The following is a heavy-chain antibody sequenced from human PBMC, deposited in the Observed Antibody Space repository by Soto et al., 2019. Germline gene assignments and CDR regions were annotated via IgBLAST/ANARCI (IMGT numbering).Heavy chain of an antibody. Sequence: EVQLVESGGGMAQPGGSLRLSCAASGFSFSSYSMNWVRQAPGKGLEWVSYISSTSNTIYYADSVKGRFTISRDNAKNSLCLQMNSMRDEDTAVYYCAKAKYSEDYIYYYYGMDVWGQGTTVTGSS. J-gene: IGHJ6*02. D-gene: IGHD5-12*01. CDR1: GFSFSSYS. V-gene: IGHV3-48*02. CDR2: ISSTSNTI. CDR3: AKAKYSEDYIYYYYGMDV.